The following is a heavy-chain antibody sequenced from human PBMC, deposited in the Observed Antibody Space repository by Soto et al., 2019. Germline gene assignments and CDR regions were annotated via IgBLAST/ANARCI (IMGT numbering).Heavy chain of an antibody. V-gene: IGHV4-30-4*01. Sequence: QVQLLESGPGLVKPSQTLSLTCSVSGDSISTVDYFWAWVRQPPGQALEYIGYIYKSATTYSNQSFESRVDISLDTSKGQFSLNVTSLPAADTAGYFCARGRYCLTGRCFPNWFDSWGQGTLVTVSS. CDR2: IYKSATT. CDR1: GDSISTVDYF. CDR3: ARGRYCLTGRCFPNWFDS. J-gene: IGHJ5*01. D-gene: IGHD2-15*01.